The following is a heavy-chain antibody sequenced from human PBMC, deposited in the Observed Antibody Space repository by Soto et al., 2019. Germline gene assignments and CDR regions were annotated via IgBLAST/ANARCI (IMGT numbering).Heavy chain of an antibody. CDR2: IYSDGSHQ. CDR1: GFTFSLYG. Sequence: QVQLVESGGGVVQPGSSLRLSCEASGFTFSLYGMHWVRQAPGKGLEWVGVIYSDGSHQYYGDSVKGRCTISRDNSNKMVYLQMTGLRLDDSALYYGAGDRRVIPDADMDYWGQGVLVTVSS. J-gene: IGHJ4*02. D-gene: IGHD2-21*01. CDR3: AGDRRVIPDADMDY. V-gene: IGHV3-30*03.